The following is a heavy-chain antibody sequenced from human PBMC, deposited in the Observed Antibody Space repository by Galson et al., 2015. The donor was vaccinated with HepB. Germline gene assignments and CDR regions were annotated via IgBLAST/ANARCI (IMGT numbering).Heavy chain of an antibody. J-gene: IGHJ4*02. D-gene: IGHD1-1*01. CDR1: GFSFSRFG. Sequence: SLRLSCAASGFSFSRFGMHWVRQTPDKRLEWLAVIWHDGTNQYYADSVEGRFTISRDNSKNTLFLQMNSLRAEDTALYYCGRESHTAATTFDFWGQGTLVIVSS. CDR2: IWHDGTNQ. V-gene: IGHV3-33*01. CDR3: GRESHTAATTFDF.